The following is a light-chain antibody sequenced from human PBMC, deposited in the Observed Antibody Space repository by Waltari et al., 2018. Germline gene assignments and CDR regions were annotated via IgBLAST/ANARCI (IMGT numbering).Light chain of an antibody. CDR2: YKSDSDK. J-gene: IGLJ2*01. CDR3: MIWHSSAVV. Sequence: QAVLTQPSSLSASPGASASLTCTLRSDINVGTYKIYWYQQKPGSPPQYLLRYKSDSDKQQGSGDPSRFSGFKDASANAGILLISGLQSEDEADYYCMIWHSSAVVFGGGTKLTVL. V-gene: IGLV5-45*03. CDR1: SDINVGTYK.